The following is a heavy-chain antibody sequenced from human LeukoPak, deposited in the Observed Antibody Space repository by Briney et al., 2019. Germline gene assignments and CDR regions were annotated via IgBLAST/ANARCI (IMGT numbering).Heavy chain of an antibody. V-gene: IGHV4-59*12. CDR3: VREEGKYGSSGWYNWIDP. CDR1: GGSISSYY. Sequence: SETLSLTCTVSGGSISSYYWGWIRQPPGKGLEWIGYIYYSGSTNYNPSLKSRVTISVDTSKNQFSLKLSSVTAADTAVYYCVREEGKYGSSGWYNWIDPWGQGTLVTVSS. D-gene: IGHD3-22*01. J-gene: IGHJ5*02. CDR2: IYYSGST.